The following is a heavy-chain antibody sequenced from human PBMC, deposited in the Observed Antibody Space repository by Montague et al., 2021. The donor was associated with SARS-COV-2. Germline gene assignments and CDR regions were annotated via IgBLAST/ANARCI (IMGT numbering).Heavy chain of an antibody. J-gene: IGHJ4*02. V-gene: IGHV3-30*01. D-gene: IGHD3-16*02. CDR2: GSNK. CDR3: ARDNYDYVWGSYRYIY. Sequence: GSNKYYAGSVKGRFTISRDNSKNTLYLQMNSLRAEDTAVYYCARDNYDYVWGSYRYIYWGQGTLVTVSS.